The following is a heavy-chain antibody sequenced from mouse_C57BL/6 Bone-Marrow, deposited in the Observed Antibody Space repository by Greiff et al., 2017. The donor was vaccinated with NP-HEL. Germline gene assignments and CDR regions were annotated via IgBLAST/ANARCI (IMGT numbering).Heavy chain of an antibody. CDR3: ARYYYGSSSFDY. D-gene: IGHD1-1*01. CDR1: GYTFPGYL. CDR2: IDPNSGGT. Sequence: QVQLQQPGAELVKPGASVKLSCKASGYTFPGYLMHWVKQRPGRGLEWIGRIDPNSGGTKYNEKFKRKATLTVDKPSSTAYMQLNSLTSEDSAVYYCARYYYGSSSFDYWGQGTTLTVSS. J-gene: IGHJ2*01. V-gene: IGHV1-72*01.